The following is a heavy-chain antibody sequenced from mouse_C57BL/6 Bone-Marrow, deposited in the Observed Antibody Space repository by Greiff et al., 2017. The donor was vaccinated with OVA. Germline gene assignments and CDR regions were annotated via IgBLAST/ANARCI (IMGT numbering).Heavy chain of an antibody. V-gene: IGHV5-16*01. CDR2: INYDGSST. Sequence: EVQRVESEGGLVQPGSSMKLSCTASGFTFSDYYMAWVRQVPEKGLEWVANINYDGSSTYYLDSLKSRFIISRDNAKNILYLQMSSLKSEDTATYYCAREGSLVYFDYWGQGTTLTVSS. CDR1: GFTFSDYY. CDR3: AREGSLVYFDY. J-gene: IGHJ2*01.